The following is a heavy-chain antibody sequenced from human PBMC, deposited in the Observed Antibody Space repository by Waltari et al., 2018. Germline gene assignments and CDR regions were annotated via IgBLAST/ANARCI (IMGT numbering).Heavy chain of an antibody. CDR1: GYSISSGYY. CDR3: ARRRITIFGVAHFDY. V-gene: IGHV4-38-2*01. D-gene: IGHD3-3*01. J-gene: IGHJ4*02. CDR2: IYHSGST. Sequence: QVQLQESGPGLVKPSETLSLTCAVSGYSISSGYYWGWIRQPPGKGLEWIGSIYHSGSTYYNPSLKSRVTRSVDTSKNQFSLKLSSVTAADTAVYYCARRRITIFGVAHFDYWGQGTLVTVSS.